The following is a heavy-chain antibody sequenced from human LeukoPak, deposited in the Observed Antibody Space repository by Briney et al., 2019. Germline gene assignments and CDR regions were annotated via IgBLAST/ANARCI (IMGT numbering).Heavy chain of an antibody. CDR1: GGTFSSYA. CDR2: IIPIFGTA. J-gene: IGHJ6*04. Sequence: SVKVSCKASGGTFSSYAISWVRQAPGQGLEWMGGIIPIFGTANYAQKFQGRVTITTDESTSTAYMELSSLRSEDTAVYYCARDKIGGIQLWLGQGVWGKGTTVTVSS. D-gene: IGHD5-18*01. CDR3: ARDKIGGIQLWLGQGV. V-gene: IGHV1-69*05.